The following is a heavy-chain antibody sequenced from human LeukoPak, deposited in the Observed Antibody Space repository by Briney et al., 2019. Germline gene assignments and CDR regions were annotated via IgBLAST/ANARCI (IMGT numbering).Heavy chain of an antibody. V-gene: IGHV3-30-3*01. D-gene: IGHD6-19*01. Sequence: GGSLRLSCAASGFTFSSYAMHWVRQAPGKGLEWVAVISYDGSNKYYADSVKGRFTISRDNSKNTLYLQMNSLRAEDSAVYYCARGGYSSGWYSSPDYWGQGTLVTVSS. CDR3: ARGGYSSGWYSSPDY. CDR2: ISYDGSNK. J-gene: IGHJ4*02. CDR1: GFTFSSYA.